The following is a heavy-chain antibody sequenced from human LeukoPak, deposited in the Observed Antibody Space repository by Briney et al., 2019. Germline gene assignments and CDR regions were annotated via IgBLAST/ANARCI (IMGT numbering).Heavy chain of an antibody. CDR3: ATTYPLRAIFGVASG. V-gene: IGHV3-30-3*01. CDR1: GFTFSSYA. D-gene: IGHD3-3*01. CDR2: ISYDGSNK. Sequence: PGGSLRLSCAASGFTFSSYAMHWVRQAPGKGLEWVAVISYDGSNKYYADSVKGRFTISRDNAKNSLYLQMNSLRAEDTAVYYCATTYPLRAIFGVASGWGQGTLVTVSS. J-gene: IGHJ4*02.